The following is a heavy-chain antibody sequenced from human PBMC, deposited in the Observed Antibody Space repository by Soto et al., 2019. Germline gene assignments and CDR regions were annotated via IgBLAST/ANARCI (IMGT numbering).Heavy chain of an antibody. Sequence: QVQLVESGGGVVQPGRSLRLSCAASGFTFSNYGMHWVRQAPDKGLEWVALIWYDGSNKYYADSVKGRFTISRDNSQNTLYLQMNSLRAEDTAVYYCASEYCSGGTCYYYGMDVWGQGTTVTVSS. V-gene: IGHV3-33*01. J-gene: IGHJ6*02. CDR3: ASEYCSGGTCYYYGMDV. CDR1: GFTFSNYG. CDR2: IWYDGSNK. D-gene: IGHD2-15*01.